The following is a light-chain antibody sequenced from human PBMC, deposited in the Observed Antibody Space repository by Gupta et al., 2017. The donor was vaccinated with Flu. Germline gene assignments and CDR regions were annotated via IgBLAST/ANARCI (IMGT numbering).Light chain of an antibody. CDR2: DTS. Sequence: DTQLTQSPSFLSASLGDRVTITCRANENVDTYLNWYQQRPGRAPELLIYDTSTLQRGVPSRFSGSGSETDFSLTISSLQPEDSATYFCHQSYSSPYSFGQGT. J-gene: IGKJ2*03. CDR1: ENVDTY. CDR3: HQSYSSPYS. V-gene: IGKV1-39*01.